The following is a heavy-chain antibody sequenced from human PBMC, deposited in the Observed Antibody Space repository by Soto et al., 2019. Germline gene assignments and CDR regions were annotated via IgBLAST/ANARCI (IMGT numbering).Heavy chain of an antibody. V-gene: IGHV4-34*01. CDR1: GGSFSGYY. J-gene: IGHJ4*02. CDR3: ARGIGYCSSINCYSSRRLRFDS. Sequence: PSETLSLTCAVYGGSFSGYYWTWIRQSPEKGLEWIGEVNHSGTTYYNPSLKTRVTISVHTPKNQFSLKMSSVTAADTAVYYCARGIGYCSSINCYSSRRLRFDSLGQGTLVTGSS. CDR2: VNHSGTT. D-gene: IGHD2-2*01.